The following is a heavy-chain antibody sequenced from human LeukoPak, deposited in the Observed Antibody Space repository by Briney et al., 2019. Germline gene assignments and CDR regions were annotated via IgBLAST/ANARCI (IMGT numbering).Heavy chain of an antibody. V-gene: IGHV3-23*01. CDR3: ARKGLGGELGGFDS. Sequence: PGGSLRLSCGASGFTFSRYAMSWVRQAPGKGLQWVSEIGGSGGAIYYADSVKGRFTISRDNAKNSLYLQMNSLRVEDTALYHCARKGLGGELGGFDSWGQGTLVTVSS. CDR1: GFTFSRYA. CDR2: IGGSGGAI. J-gene: IGHJ4*02. D-gene: IGHD1-7*01.